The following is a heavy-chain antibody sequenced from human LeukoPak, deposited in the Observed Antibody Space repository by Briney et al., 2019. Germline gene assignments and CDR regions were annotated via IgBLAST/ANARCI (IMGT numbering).Heavy chain of an antibody. J-gene: IGHJ6*03. CDR2: INPCGGST. CDR3: ARASRGARIDATTVVTTFYYYYYYMDV. Sequence: ASVTVSCKSSGSTFTSYYLHWVRQPPAQGLGWVGIINPCGGSTSNAHKFQGRGTMTKNTSTSTVYMELISLRSEDTAVYYCARASRGARIDATTVVTTFYYYYYYMDVWGKGTPVTVSS. CDR1: GSTFTSYY. D-gene: IGHD4-23*01. V-gene: IGHV1-46*01.